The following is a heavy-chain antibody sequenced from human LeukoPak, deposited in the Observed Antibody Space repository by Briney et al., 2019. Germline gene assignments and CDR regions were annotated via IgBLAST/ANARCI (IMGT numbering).Heavy chain of an antibody. V-gene: IGHV4-38-2*02. CDR3: ARDHDGSGRDY. D-gene: IGHD1-26*01. Sequence: PSETLSLTCAVSGYSISSGYYWGWIRQPPGKGLEWIGSIYYSGSTYYYNPSLESRVTITIDTSKNQFSLKLSSVTAAGTAVYYCARDHDGSGRDYWGEGTLVTVSS. CDR1: GYSISSGYY. J-gene: IGHJ4*02. CDR2: IYYSGSTY.